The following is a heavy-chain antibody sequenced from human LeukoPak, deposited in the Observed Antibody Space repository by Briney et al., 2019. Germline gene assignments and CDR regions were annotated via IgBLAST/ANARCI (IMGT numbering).Heavy chain of an antibody. Sequence: ASVKVSCKASGYTFTDYFIHWVRQAPGQGLEWMGWIIPNSGGTNFAQKFQDRVTMTRDTSISTAYMELNTLTSDDTAVYYCARIRPLWFGENLGWFDPWGQGTRVTVSS. CDR3: ARIRPLWFGENLGWFDP. CDR1: GYTFTDYF. V-gene: IGHV1-2*02. D-gene: IGHD3-10*01. J-gene: IGHJ5*02. CDR2: IIPNSGGT.